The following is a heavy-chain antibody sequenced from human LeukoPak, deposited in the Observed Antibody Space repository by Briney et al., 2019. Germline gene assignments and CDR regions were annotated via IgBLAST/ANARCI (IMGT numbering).Heavy chain of an antibody. V-gene: IGHV4-39*01. J-gene: IGHJ4*02. CDR1: GGSISSSSYY. D-gene: IGHD3-16*01. CDR3: ASSDGDYVD. CDR2: IYYSGST. Sequence: PSETLSLTCTVSGGSISSSSYYWGWIRQPPGKGLEWIGSIYYSGSTYYNPSLKSRVTISVDTSKNQFSLKLSSVPAADTAVYYCASSDGDYVDWGQGTLVTVSS.